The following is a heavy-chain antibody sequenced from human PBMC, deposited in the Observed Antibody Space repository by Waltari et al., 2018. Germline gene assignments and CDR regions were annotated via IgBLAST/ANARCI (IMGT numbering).Heavy chain of an antibody. CDR3: ARDFWSGTDYYYYMDV. J-gene: IGHJ6*03. V-gene: IGHV1-69*01. Sequence: QVQLVQSGAEVKKPGSSVKVSCKASGGTLRSYPFTWVRQAPGQGLGWMGGIIPIFGTTNYAQKFQGRVTISADESTSTVFLELSSLRAEDTAVYYCARDFWSGTDYYYYMDVWGKGTTVTVSS. CDR1: GGTLRSYP. D-gene: IGHD3-3*01. CDR2: IIPIFGTT.